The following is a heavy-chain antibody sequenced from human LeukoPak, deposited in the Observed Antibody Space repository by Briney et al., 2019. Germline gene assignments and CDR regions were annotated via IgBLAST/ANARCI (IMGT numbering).Heavy chain of an antibody. CDR1: GGTFSSYA. CDR2: IIPIFGTA. V-gene: IGHV1-69*05. J-gene: IGHJ6*03. CDR3: ASSPRGGRRSNRLTGTSPGYYMYV. Sequence: ASVKVSCKASGGTFSSYAISWVRQAPGQGLEWMGGIIPIFGTANYAQKFQGRVTITTDETTSTAYMELSSLRSEDTAVYYCASSPRGGRRSNRLTGTSPGYYMYVWGKRATVTVSS. D-gene: IGHD1/OR15-1a*01.